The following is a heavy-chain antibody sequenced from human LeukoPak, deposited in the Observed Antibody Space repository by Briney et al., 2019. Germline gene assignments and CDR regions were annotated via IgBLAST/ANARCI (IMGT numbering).Heavy chain of an antibody. J-gene: IGHJ4*02. CDR1: GGSIRGGGYC. D-gene: IGHD3-22*01. CDR2: IYSSGST. Sequence: SETLSLTCTAPGGSIRGGGYCWSWIRQHPGMGLEWIGYIYSSGSTSYKPFLKSRVTISLDTSENQFSLKLTSVTAADTAVYYCARASHYDSSGLYFDYWGQGTLVTVSS. V-gene: IGHV4-31*03. CDR3: ARASHYDSSGLYFDY.